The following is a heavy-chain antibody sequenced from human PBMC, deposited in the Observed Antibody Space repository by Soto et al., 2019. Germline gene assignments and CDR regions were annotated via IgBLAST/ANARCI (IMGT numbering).Heavy chain of an antibody. D-gene: IGHD2-15*01. V-gene: IGHV3-23*01. J-gene: IGHJ5*02. CDR1: GFTFSSYA. Sequence: GGSLRLSCAASGFTFSSYAMSWVRQAPGKGLEWVSAISGSGGSTYYADSVKGRFTISRDNSKNTLYLQMNSLRAEDTAVYYCARLRGYCSGGSCAELNWFDPWGQGTLVTVSS. CDR3: ARLRGYCSGGSCAELNWFDP. CDR2: ISGSGGST.